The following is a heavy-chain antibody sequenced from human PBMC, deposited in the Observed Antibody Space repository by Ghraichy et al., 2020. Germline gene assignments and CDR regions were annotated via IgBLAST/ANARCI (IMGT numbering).Heavy chain of an antibody. Sequence: ESLNISCTVSGDSLNNYYWSWIRQAPGKGLEWIGSIYHNGRTKYNPSLKSRVTMSVDTSKNQLSLSLTSVTAADTAVFYCARDQEWRASSSGFDPWGQGTLVSVSP. J-gene: IGHJ5*02. CDR1: GDSLNNYY. V-gene: IGHV4-59*01. CDR2: IYHNGRT. CDR3: ARDQEWRASSSGFDP. D-gene: IGHD2-2*01.